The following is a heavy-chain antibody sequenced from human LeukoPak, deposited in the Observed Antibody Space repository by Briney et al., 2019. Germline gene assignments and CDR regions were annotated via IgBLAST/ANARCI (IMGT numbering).Heavy chain of an antibody. CDR2: LHANGDEK. J-gene: IGHJ4*02. V-gene: IGHV3-7*01. Sequence: GGSLRLSCAASGFSLSGYWMSWVRQAPGKGLEWVARLHANGDEKNFVGSVQGRFTVSRDNAKNSLYLQMNSLGVEDTAVYYCARGGYSFDYLGQGTLVTVSS. CDR3: ARGGYSFDY. D-gene: IGHD5-12*01. CDR1: GFSLSGYW.